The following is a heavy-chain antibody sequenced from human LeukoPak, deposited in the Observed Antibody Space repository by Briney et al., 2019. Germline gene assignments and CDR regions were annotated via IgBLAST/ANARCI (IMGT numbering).Heavy chain of an antibody. CDR1: GDSISTYY. D-gene: IGHD1-14*01. J-gene: IGHJ4*02. Sequence: SDTLSLTCTVSGDSISTYYWSGIRQSPGKGLEWSGYSYYSGITSYNPSLKSRVTMSVDESKNQLSLKVNSVTAADTAVYYCARGEPVDYWGQGTLVTVSS. CDR2: SYYSGIT. CDR3: ARGEPVDY. V-gene: IGHV4-59*01.